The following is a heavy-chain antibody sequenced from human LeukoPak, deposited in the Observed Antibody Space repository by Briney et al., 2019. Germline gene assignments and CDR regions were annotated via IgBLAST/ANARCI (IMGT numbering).Heavy chain of an antibody. CDR3: ARSRTTVTTLRYYGMDV. D-gene: IGHD4-17*01. V-gene: IGHV4-59*08. J-gene: IGHJ6*02. CDR1: GGSISSYY. Sequence: SETLSLTCTVSGGSISSYYWSWIRQPPGKGLEWIGYIYYSGSTNYNPSLKSRVTISVDTSKNQFSLKLSSVTAADTAVYYCARSRTTVTTLRYYGMDVWGQGTTVTVSS. CDR2: IYYSGST.